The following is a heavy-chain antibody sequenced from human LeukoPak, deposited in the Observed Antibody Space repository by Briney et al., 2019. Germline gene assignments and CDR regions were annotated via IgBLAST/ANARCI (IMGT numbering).Heavy chain of an antibody. CDR3: ASRVPDFLNWFDP. CDR1: GGSFSGYY. J-gene: IGHJ5*02. Sequence: PSETLSLTCAVYGGSFSGYYWSWIRQPPGKGLEWIGEINHSGSTNYNPSLKSRVTMSVDTSKNQFSLKLSSVTAADTAVYYCASRVPDFLNWFDPWGQGTLVTVSS. D-gene: IGHD1-14*01. CDR2: INHSGST. V-gene: IGHV4-34*01.